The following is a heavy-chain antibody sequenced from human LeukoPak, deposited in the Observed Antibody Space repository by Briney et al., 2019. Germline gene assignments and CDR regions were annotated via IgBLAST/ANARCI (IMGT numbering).Heavy chain of an antibody. J-gene: IGHJ6*03. CDR2: IYYSGST. CDR1: GGSISSNSFY. D-gene: IGHD3-16*01. CDR3: ARQGADYFYYYIDV. V-gene: IGHV4-39*01. Sequence: SETLSLTCSVSGGSISSNSFYWGWIRQPPGKGLEWIGSIYYSGSTFFNSSLESRVSLSVDMSKNQLSLKLTSMTAADTAVYYCARQGADYFYYYIDVWGEGTAVAVSS.